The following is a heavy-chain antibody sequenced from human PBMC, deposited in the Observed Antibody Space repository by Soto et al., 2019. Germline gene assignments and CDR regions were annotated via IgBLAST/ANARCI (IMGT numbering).Heavy chain of an antibody. V-gene: IGHV4-59*08. D-gene: IGHD2-15*01. Sequence: PSETLSLTCTVSGGSIXSYYWSLIRQPPGKGLEWIGYIYYSGSTNYNPSLKSRVTISVDTSKNQFSLKLSSVTAADTAVYYCARRYGGSIDYWGQGTLVTVSS. CDR2: IYYSGST. CDR1: GGSIXSYY. CDR3: ARRYGGSIDY. J-gene: IGHJ4*02.